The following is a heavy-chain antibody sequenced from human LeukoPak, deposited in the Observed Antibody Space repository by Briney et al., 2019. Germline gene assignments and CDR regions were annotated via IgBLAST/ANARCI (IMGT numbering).Heavy chain of an antibody. CDR2: IYYSGST. Sequence: SETLSLTCAVYGGSFSGYYWSWIRQPPGKGLEWIGYIYYSGSTNYNPSLKSRVTISVDTSKNQFSLKLSSVTAADTAVYYCARQAYYYDSSGYYRGYYFDYWGQGTLVTVSS. V-gene: IGHV4-59*08. J-gene: IGHJ4*02. CDR1: GGSFSGYY. CDR3: ARQAYYYDSSGYYRGYYFDY. D-gene: IGHD3-22*01.